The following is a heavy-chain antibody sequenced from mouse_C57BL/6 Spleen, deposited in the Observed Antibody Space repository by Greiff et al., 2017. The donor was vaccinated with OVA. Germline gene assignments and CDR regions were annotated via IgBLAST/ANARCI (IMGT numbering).Heavy chain of an antibody. CDR3: GRGGGGEYPAWFAY. J-gene: IGHJ3*01. CDR2: IRSKSSNYAT. V-gene: IGHV10-3*01. Sequence: EVKVEESGGGLVQPKGSLKLSCAASGFTFNTYAMHWVRQAPGKGLEWVARIRSKSSNYATYYADSVKDRFTISRDDSQSMLYLQMNNLKTEDTAMFSRGRGGGGEYPAWFAYWGQGTLVTVSA. CDR1: GFTFNTYA. D-gene: IGHD5-1*01.